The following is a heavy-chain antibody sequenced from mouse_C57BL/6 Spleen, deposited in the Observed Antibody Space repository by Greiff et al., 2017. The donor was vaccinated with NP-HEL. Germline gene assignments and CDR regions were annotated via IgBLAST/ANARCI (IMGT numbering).Heavy chain of an antibody. CDR3: AREGTTAVGPYAMDY. D-gene: IGHD1-1*01. CDR2: IYPGSGNT. V-gene: IGHV1-66*01. Sequence: QVQLQQSGPELVKPGASVKISCKASGYSFTSYYIHWVKQRPGQGLEWIGWIYPGSGNTKYNEKFKGKATLTADTSSSTAYMQLSSLTSEDSAVYYCAREGTTAVGPYAMDYWGQGTSVTVSS. J-gene: IGHJ4*01. CDR1: GYSFTSYY.